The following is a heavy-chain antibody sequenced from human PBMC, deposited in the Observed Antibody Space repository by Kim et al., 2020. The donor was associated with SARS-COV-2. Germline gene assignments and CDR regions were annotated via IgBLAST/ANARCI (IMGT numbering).Heavy chain of an antibody. J-gene: IGHJ2*01. D-gene: IGHD3-22*01. CDR1: GGSISSYY. CDR3: ARDGFYYDSSGYHGRWYFDL. Sequence: SETLSLTCTVSGGSISSYYWSWIRQPPGKGLEWIGYIYYSGSTNYNPSLKSRVTISVDTSKNQFSLKLSSVTAADTAVYYCARDGFYYDSSGYHGRWYFDLWGRGTLVTVSS. V-gene: IGHV4-59*13. CDR2: IYYSGST.